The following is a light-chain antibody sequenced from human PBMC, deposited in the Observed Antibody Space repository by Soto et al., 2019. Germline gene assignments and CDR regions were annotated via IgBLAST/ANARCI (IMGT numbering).Light chain of an antibody. J-gene: IGLJ2*01. CDR1: SSEIGVYNF. Sequence: QSALTQPASVSGSPGQSITISCTGTSSEIGVYNFVSWYQQHPGKAPKLMIYDVNLRPSGVSDRFSGSKSGNTASLTISGLQAEDEAHYYCSSYATSTVFGGGTKLTVL. V-gene: IGLV2-14*01. CDR3: SSYATSTV. CDR2: DVN.